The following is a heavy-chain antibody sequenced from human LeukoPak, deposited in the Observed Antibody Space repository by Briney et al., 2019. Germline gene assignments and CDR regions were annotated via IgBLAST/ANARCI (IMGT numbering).Heavy chain of an antibody. CDR2: ISGRGDST. CDR3: AKGHYDGGPYYYFDS. J-gene: IGHJ4*02. D-gene: IGHD3-22*01. CDR1: GFTFHNYG. Sequence: PGGSLRLSCAASGFTFHNYGMTWLRQAPGKGLEWVSSISGRGDSTNYADFVKGRFTISRDNSRNILYLQMSSLRAEDTAEYYCAKGHYDGGPYYYFDSWGQGALVTVSS. V-gene: IGHV3-23*01.